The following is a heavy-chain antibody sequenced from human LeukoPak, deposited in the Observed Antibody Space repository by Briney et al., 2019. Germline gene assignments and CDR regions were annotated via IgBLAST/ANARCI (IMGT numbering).Heavy chain of an antibody. Sequence: SETLSLTCTVSGYSISSGYYWGWIRQPPGKGLEWIGSIYHSGSTYYNPSLKSRVTISVDTSKNQFSLKLSSVTAADTAVYYCARYRYQQSPRVCMDVWGEGTTVTVSS. CDR2: IYHSGST. V-gene: IGHV4-38-2*02. D-gene: IGHD1-14*01. CDR3: ARYRYQQSPRVCMDV. CDR1: GYSISSGYY. J-gene: IGHJ6*03.